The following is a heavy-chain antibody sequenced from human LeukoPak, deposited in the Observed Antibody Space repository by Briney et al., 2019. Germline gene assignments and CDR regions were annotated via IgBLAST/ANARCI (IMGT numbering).Heavy chain of an antibody. Sequence: GGSLRLSCAASGFTFSSYAMSWVRQGPGKGLEWVSAISGSGGSTDYADSVKGRFTISRDNAKNTLYLEMSSLRAEDTAVYYCGSPTVVARDHWGQGTLVTVSS. CDR2: ISGSGGST. CDR3: GSPTVVARDH. V-gene: IGHV3-23*01. J-gene: IGHJ4*02. D-gene: IGHD3-22*01. CDR1: GFTFSSYA.